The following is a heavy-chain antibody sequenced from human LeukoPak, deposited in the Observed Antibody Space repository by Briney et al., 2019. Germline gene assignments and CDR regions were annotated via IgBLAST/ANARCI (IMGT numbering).Heavy chain of an antibody. CDR2: INPNSGGT. Sequence: ASGKVSCKASGYTFTGHYMHWVRQAPGQGLEWMGWINPNSGGTNYAQKFQGRVTMTRDTSISTAYMELNSLRSDDTAVYSCASGIAVAALDYWGHGTLVTVSS. J-gene: IGHJ4*01. V-gene: IGHV1-2*02. D-gene: IGHD6-19*01. CDR3: ASGIAVAALDY. CDR1: GYTFTGHY.